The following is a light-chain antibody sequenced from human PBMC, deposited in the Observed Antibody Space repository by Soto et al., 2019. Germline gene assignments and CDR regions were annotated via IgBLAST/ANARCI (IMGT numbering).Light chain of an antibody. CDR1: SSDIGGYNY. CDR3: TSYTSSSTLV. Sequence: QSALTQPASVSASPGQSIAISCTGTSSDIGGYNYVSWYQQHPGKAPKLMIYEVSNRPSGVSDRFSGSKSGDTASLTISGLQPEVEADYYCTSYTSSSTLVFGTGTKLTVL. V-gene: IGLV2-14*01. J-gene: IGLJ1*01. CDR2: EVS.